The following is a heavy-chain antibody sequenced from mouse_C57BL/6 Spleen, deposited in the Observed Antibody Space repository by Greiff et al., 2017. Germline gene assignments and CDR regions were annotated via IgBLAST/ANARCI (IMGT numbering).Heavy chain of an antibody. V-gene: IGHV1-53*01. J-gene: IGHJ4*01. CDR1: GYTFTSYW. D-gene: IGHD1-1*01. Sequence: QVQLQQPGTELVKPGASVKLSCKASGYTFTSYWMHWVKQRPGQGLEWIGNINPSNGGTNYNEKFKSKATLTVDKSSSTAYMQLSSLTSEDSAEYYGARWGYYGSTYYAMEFWGQGTSVTVSS. CDR2: INPSNGGT. CDR3: ARWGYYGSTYYAMEF.